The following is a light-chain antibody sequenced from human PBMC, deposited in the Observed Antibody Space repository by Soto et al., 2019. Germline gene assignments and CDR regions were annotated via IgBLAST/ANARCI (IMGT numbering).Light chain of an antibody. Sequence: ESVLTQSPGTLSLSPGERATLSCRASQSVSNSYLAWYQQKPGQAPRLLIYGASSRATGIPDRFSGSGSGTDFTLTISRLEPEDFAVYYCQQYGSSLRTFGQGTKVDI. CDR1: QSVSNSY. J-gene: IGKJ1*01. V-gene: IGKV3-20*01. CDR2: GAS. CDR3: QQYGSSLRT.